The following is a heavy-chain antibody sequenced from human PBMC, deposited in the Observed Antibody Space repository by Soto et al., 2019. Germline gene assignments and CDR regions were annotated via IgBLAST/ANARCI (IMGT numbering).Heavy chain of an antibody. CDR1: GFTFSSYP. V-gene: IGHV3-30-3*01. CDR2: ISHDGNNK. CDR3: ARDRDIAAADYYFDY. J-gene: IGHJ4*02. D-gene: IGHD6-13*01. Sequence: QVQLVESGGGVVQPGRSLRLSCAVSGFTFSSYPMHWVRQAPGKGLEWVAVISHDGNNKYNADSVKGRFSISRDNSKNTLYLQMNSLRAEDTAVYYCARDRDIAAADYYFDYWGQGTLVTVSS.